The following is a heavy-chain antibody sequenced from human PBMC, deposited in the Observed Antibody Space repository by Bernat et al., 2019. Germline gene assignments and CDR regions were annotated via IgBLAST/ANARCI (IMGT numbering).Heavy chain of an antibody. D-gene: IGHD2-15*01. J-gene: IGHJ4*02. Sequence: EVHLLESGGGLVAPGGSLRLSCAASGFTFSNYAMYWVRQAPGKGLEWVSAITSTGGSKYYADSVKGRFTISRDNSNNTLYLQMHSLRAEDTAVYYCAKGISSSRTRTSFDFWGQGTLVTVSS. CDR1: GFTFSNYA. V-gene: IGHV3-23*01. CDR3: AKGISSSRTRTSFDF. CDR2: ITSTGGSK.